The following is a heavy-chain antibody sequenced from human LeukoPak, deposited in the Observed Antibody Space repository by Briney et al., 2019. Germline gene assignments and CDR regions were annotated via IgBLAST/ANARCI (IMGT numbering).Heavy chain of an antibody. D-gene: IGHD7-27*01. Sequence: GGSLRLSCAASGFTFSSCGMHWVRQAPGKGLEWVAVIWSDGSNEYYADSVKGRFTISRDNAKRSLFLQMNSLRVEDTAVYYCARTMWGFDYWGQGTLVTVSS. V-gene: IGHV3-33*03. CDR2: IWSDGSNE. J-gene: IGHJ4*02. CDR1: GFTFSSCG. CDR3: ARTMWGFDY.